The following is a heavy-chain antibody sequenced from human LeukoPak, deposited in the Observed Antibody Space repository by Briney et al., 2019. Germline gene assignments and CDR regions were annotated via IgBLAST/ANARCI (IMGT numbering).Heavy chain of an antibody. V-gene: IGHV4-34*01. CDR3: ARAISGYSYGYRIAGYYYMDV. CDR2: INHSGST. D-gene: IGHD5-18*01. Sequence: GSLRLSCAASGFTFSGYWMHWVRQPPGKGLEWIGEINHSGSTNYNPSLKSRVTISVDTSKNQFSLKLSSVTAADTAVYYCARAISGYSYGYRIAGYYYMDVWGKGTTVTVSS. J-gene: IGHJ6*03. CDR1: GFTFSGYW.